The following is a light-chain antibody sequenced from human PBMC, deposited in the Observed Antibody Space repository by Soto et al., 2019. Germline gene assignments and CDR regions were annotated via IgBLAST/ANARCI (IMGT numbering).Light chain of an antibody. CDR1: LSFLYSSNNKNY. CDR2: WTS. Sequence: DIVMTQSPDSLAGSLGERATIDCKSSLSFLYSSNNKNYLAWYQQTPGQPPKLLIYWTSTRESGVPGRFSGSGSGTDFTLTISSLQAEDVAVYYCQQYYSTPPTFGGGTKVDIK. V-gene: IGKV4-1*01. J-gene: IGKJ4*01. CDR3: QQYYSTPPT.